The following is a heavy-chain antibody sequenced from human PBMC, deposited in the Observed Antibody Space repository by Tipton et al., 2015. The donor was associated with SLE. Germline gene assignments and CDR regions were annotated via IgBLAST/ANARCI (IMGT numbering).Heavy chain of an antibody. V-gene: IGHV4-61*09. J-gene: IGHJ5*02. CDR2: IYTRGST. D-gene: IGHD3-22*01. CDR3: AREPYYYDSSGYYVSWFDP. CDR1: GGSISSGSYY. Sequence: TLSLTCTVSGGSISSGSYYWSWVRQPAGKGLEWIGHIYTRGSTNYNPSLKSRVTISVDTSKNQFSLKLTSVTAADTAVYYCAREPYYYDSSGYYVSWFDPWGQGTLVTVSS.